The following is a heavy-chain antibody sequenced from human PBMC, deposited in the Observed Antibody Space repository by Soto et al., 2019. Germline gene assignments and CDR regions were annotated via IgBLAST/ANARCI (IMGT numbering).Heavy chain of an antibody. Sequence: GGSLRLSCAASGFTCSSYAMSWVRQATGKGLGWVANIKEDGSNTYYVDSVKGRFSISRDNAKNSLYLQMNSLRAEDTAVYYCARDRWFDYWGQGTLVTVSS. D-gene: IGHD2-15*01. CDR1: GFTCSSYA. J-gene: IGHJ4*02. V-gene: IGHV3-7*01. CDR3: ARDRWFDY. CDR2: IKEDGSNT.